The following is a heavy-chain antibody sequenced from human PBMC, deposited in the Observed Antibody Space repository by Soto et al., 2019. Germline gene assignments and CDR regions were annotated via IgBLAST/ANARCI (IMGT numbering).Heavy chain of an antibody. CDR2: ISSSSSYI. Sequence: GGSLRLSCAASGFTFSSYSMNWVRQAPGKGLEWVSSISSSSSYIYYADSVKGRFTISRDNAKNSLYLQMNSLRAEDTAVYYCARDYSDHDSSLAIPHYYYYYMDVWGKGTTVTVSS. D-gene: IGHD2-2*02. CDR1: GFTFSSYS. CDR3: ARDYSDHDSSLAIPHYYYYYMDV. V-gene: IGHV3-21*01. J-gene: IGHJ6*03.